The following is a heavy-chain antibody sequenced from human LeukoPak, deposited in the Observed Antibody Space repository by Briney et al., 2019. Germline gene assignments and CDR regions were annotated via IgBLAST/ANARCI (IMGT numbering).Heavy chain of an antibody. J-gene: IGHJ6*03. D-gene: IGHD3-10*01. CDR1: GGSFSGYY. V-gene: IGHV4-34*01. Sequence: PSETLSLTCAVYGGSFSGYYWSWIRQPPGKGLEWIGEINHSGSTNYNPSLKSRVTISVDTSKNQFSLKLSSVTAADTAVYYCASSYGSEAEYYYYMDVWGKGTTVTISS. CDR2: INHSGST. CDR3: ASSYGSEAEYYYYMDV.